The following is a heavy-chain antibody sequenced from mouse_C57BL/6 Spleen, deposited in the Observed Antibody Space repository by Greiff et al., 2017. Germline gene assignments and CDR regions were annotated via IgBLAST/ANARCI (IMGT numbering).Heavy chain of an antibody. CDR3: ARDDGPYYYGSSPWFAC. CDR1: GFTFSDYY. V-gene: IGHV5-16*01. J-gene: IGHJ3*01. CDR2: INYDGSSN. D-gene: IGHD1-1*01. Sequence: EVLLVESEGGLVQPGSSMKLSCTASGFTFSDYYMAWVRQVPEKGLEWVANINYDGSSNYYLDSLKSRFIISRDNAKNILYLQMSSLKSEDTATYYCARDDGPYYYGSSPWFACWGQGTLVTVSA.